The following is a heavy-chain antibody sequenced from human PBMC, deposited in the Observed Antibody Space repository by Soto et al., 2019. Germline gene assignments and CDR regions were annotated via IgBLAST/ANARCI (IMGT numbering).Heavy chain of an antibody. V-gene: IGHV3-21*01. Sequence: NPGGSLRLSCAASGFAASGFAFSHYNMNWVRQAPGKGLEWVSSISSSGTYIYYADSVKGRFTVSRGNAENSLYLQMNSLRAEDTAVYCCARGNIVVEVAASELSVGNYDACDIWGRGTMVTVSS. CDR1: GFAFSHYN. J-gene: IGHJ3*02. CDR2: ISSSGTYI. CDR3: ARGNIVVEVAASELSVGNYDACDI. D-gene: IGHD2-15*01.